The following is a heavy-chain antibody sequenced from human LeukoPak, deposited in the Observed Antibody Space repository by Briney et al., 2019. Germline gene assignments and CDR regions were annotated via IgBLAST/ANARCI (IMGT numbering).Heavy chain of an antibody. CDR3: AKDLQQWLGFDY. CDR2: ISGSGDST. V-gene: IGHV3-23*01. J-gene: IGHJ4*02. Sequence: GGSLRLSCAASGFTFSTYAVNWVRQAPGKGLEWVSTISGSGDSTYYADSVKGRFTISRDNSKNTLYLQMNSLRAEDTAVYYCAKDLQQWLGFDYWGQGTLVTVSS. D-gene: IGHD6-19*01. CDR1: GFTFSTYA.